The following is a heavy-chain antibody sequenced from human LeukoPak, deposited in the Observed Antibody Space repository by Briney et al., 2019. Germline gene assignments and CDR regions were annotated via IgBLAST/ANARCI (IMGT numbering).Heavy chain of an antibody. CDR2: NSSSSSNI. J-gene: IGHJ4*02. Sequence: GGSLRLSCAASGFTFSSYSMNWVRQAPGKGLEWVSYNSSSSSNIYYADSVKGRFTISRDNAKNSLYLQMNSLRAEDTAVYYCARGGYGDYYDYWGQGTLVTVSS. D-gene: IGHD4-17*01. CDR1: GFTFSSYS. CDR3: ARGGYGDYYDY. V-gene: IGHV3-48*01.